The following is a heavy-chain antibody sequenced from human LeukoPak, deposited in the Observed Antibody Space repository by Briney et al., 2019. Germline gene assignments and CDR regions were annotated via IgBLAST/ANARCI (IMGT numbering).Heavy chain of an antibody. J-gene: IGHJ3*01. D-gene: IGHD3-22*01. V-gene: IGHV4-4*07. CDR3: ARDRGIGIVESRVAFDL. CDR2: IYSNEHT. CDR1: GDSITSFD. Sequence: SETLSLTCSVSGDSITSFDWSWVRQPAGKGLEWIGRIYSNEHTYSNPSLRGRFTISVDKSRNLVSLRLSSVAAADTGVYYCARDRGIGIVESRVAFDLWGQGTMVTVSS.